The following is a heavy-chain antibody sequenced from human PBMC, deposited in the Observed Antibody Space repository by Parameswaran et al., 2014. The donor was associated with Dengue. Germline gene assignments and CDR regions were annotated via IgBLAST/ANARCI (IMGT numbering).Heavy chain of an antibody. J-gene: IGHJ6*02. V-gene: IGHV5-51*01. Sequence: VRQMPGKGLEWMGIIYPGDPHSQTRYSPSFQGQVTISVDTSIRTAYLQWRSLKASDTAMYYCARPLSPAMATPFHYGMDVWGQGTPVTVSS. CDR2: IYPGDPHSQT. D-gene: IGHD5-24*01. CDR3: ARPLSPAMATPFHYGMDV.